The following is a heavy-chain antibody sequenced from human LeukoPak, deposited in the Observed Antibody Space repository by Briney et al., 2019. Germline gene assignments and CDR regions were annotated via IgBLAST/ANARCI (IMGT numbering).Heavy chain of an antibody. CDR3: ARDRRSCSSTSCLHNYYYYYGMDV. V-gene: IGHV3-23*01. CDR2: MSGHGHNV. D-gene: IGHD2-2*01. Sequence: GGSLRLSCAASGFTFDTHAMSWVRQAPGKGLEWISTMSGHGHNVYYADSVKGRFTISRDNSKNTLYLHMNSLRAEDTAVYFCARDRRSCSSTSCLHNYYYYYGMDVWGQGTTATVSS. J-gene: IGHJ6*02. CDR1: GFTFDTHA.